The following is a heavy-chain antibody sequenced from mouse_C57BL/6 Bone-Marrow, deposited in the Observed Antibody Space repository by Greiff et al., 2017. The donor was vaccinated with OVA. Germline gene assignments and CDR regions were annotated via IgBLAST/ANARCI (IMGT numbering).Heavy chain of an antibody. V-gene: IGHV5-15*04. CDR2: ISNLAYSI. CDR1: GFTFSDYG. J-gene: IGHJ4*01. CDR3: ARHGLYYGSSPHAMDY. D-gene: IGHD1-1*01. Sequence: EVMLVESGGGLVQPGGSLKLSCAASGFTFSDYGMAWVRQAPRKGPEWVAFISNLAYSIYYADTVTGRFTISRENAKNTLYLEMSSLRSEDTAMYYCARHGLYYGSSPHAMDYWGQGTSVTVSS.